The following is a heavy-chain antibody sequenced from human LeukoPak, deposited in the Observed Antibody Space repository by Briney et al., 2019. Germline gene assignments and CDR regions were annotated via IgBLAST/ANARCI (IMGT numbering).Heavy chain of an antibody. Sequence: GASVKVSCKASGYTFNGYYMHWVRQAPGQGLEWMGWINPNSGGTNYAQKFQGRVTMTRDTSISTAYMELSRLRSDDTAVYYCARIKSSNKDPTSGSYFLYWGQGTLVTVSS. D-gene: IGHD1-26*01. CDR1: GYTFNGYY. V-gene: IGHV1-2*02. CDR3: ARIKSSNKDPTSGSYFLY. CDR2: INPNSGGT. J-gene: IGHJ4*02.